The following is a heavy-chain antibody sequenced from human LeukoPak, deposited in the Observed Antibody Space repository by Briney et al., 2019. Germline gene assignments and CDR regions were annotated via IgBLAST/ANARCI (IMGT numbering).Heavy chain of an antibody. CDR2: ISPNSGGT. D-gene: IGHD1-26*01. Sequence: ASGKVSCQASGYTFTGYYIHWVRQAPGQGLEWMGWISPNSGGTNSAQKFQGRVSMSRDTSISTAYMELTRLRSDDTAVYYCARDGFSGSYFDPWGQGTLVTVSS. CDR3: ARDGFSGSYFDP. V-gene: IGHV1-2*02. J-gene: IGHJ5*02. CDR1: GYTFTGYY.